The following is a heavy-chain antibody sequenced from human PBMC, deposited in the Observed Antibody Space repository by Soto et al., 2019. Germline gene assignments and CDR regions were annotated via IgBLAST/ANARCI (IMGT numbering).Heavy chain of an antibody. V-gene: IGHV3-30-3*02. CDR1: GFTFSNYA. D-gene: IGHD3-10*01. CDR2: ISYDGTVK. Sequence: QVQLVESGGGVVQPGRSLRLSCAASGFTFSNYAMHWIRQAPGKGLEWVAVISYDGTVKYYADSVKGRFTISRDNSKNTVFQQMNSLRDEDTAVYYCAQAPGHNYGMDVWGQGSTVTVS. J-gene: IGHJ6*02. CDR3: AQAPGHNYGMDV.